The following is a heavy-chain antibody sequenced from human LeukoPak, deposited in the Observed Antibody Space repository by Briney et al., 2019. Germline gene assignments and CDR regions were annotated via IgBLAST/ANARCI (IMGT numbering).Heavy chain of an antibody. CDR1: GYTFTSYA. CDR3: ARDRYTAMVRGYFDY. CDR2: INAGNGNT. J-gene: IGHJ4*02. V-gene: IGHV1-3*01. Sequence: ASVKVSCKASGYTFTSYAMHWVRQAPGQRLEWMGWINAGNGNTKYSQKFQGSVTITRDTSASTAYMELSSLRSEDTAVYYCARDRYTAMVRGYFDYWGQGTLVTVSS. D-gene: IGHD5-18*01.